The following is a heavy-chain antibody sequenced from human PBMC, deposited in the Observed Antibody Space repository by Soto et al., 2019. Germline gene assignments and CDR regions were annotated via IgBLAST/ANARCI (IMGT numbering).Heavy chain of an antibody. CDR3: ARDDFGVALFYYHGMDV. D-gene: IGHD3-3*01. CDR1: GYTFTSYG. J-gene: IGHJ6*02. CDR2: ISVHSGKT. Sequence: VQLVQSGDDVKRPGASVKVSCKTSGYTFTSYGVTWVRQAAGQGLEWMAWISVHSGKTKFAESLRGRVTLTTDTSTSTAYIELRSLRSDDTAVYYCARDDFGVALFYYHGMDVWGQGTTVIVSS. V-gene: IGHV1-18*01.